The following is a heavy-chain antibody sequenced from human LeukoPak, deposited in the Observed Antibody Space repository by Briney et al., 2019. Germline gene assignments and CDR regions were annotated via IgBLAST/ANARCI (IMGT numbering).Heavy chain of an antibody. V-gene: IGHV3-23*01. J-gene: IGHJ4*02. CDR1: GFPFSCYA. CDR2: ISGSGGST. CDR3: AKAIVVPAAMDDY. Sequence: GGSLRLSCAASGFPFSCYAMSWVRQAPGKGLEWVSAISGSGGSTYYADSVKGRFTISRDNSKNTLYLQMNSLRAEDTAVYYCAKAIVVPAAMDDYWGQGTLVTVSS. D-gene: IGHD2-2*01.